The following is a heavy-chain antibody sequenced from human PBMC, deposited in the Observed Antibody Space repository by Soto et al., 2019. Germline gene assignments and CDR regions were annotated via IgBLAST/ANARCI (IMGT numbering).Heavy chain of an antibody. V-gene: IGHV1-3*01. J-gene: IGHJ5*02. CDR1: GYTFTIYA. CDR2: INAGNGNT. CDR3: ARDLRGISQQHVFWFDP. D-gene: IGHD6-13*01. Sequence: EASVKVSCKASGYTFTIYAMHWVRQAPGQRLEWMGWINAGNGNTKYSQKFQGRVTITRDTSASTAYMELSSLRSEDTAVYYCARDLRGISQQHVFWFDPWGQGTLVTVSS.